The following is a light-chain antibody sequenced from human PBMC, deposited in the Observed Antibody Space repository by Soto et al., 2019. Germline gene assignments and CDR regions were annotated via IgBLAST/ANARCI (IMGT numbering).Light chain of an antibody. CDR2: GAS. CDR3: QQYNNWPYT. Sequence: EIVMTQSPATLSLSPGERATLSCRASQSVSSNLAWYQQKPGQAPRLLIYGASTRATGIPARFSGSGSGTEFTLTISSLQPEDFAVYYCQQYNNWPYTFGQGTKLEIK. CDR1: QSVSSN. V-gene: IGKV3-15*01. J-gene: IGKJ2*01.